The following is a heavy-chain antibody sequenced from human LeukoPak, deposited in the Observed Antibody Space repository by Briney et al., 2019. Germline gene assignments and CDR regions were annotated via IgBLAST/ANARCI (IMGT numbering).Heavy chain of an antibody. CDR1: GFSFSSNW. V-gene: IGHV3-7*01. CDR2: IKRDGSQK. J-gene: IGHJ4*02. Sequence: PGGSLRLSCAAPGFSFSSNWMGWVRQAPGKGLEWVAHIKRDGSQKYYLDSVKGRFTISRDNAKNSLYLQMNSLRAEDTAVYYCARVLVRGVINYWGQGTLVTVSS. D-gene: IGHD3-10*01. CDR3: ARVLVRGVINY.